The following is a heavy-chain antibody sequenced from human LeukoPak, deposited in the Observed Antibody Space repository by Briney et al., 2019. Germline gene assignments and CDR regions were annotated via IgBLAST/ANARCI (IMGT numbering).Heavy chain of an antibody. CDR2: ISYDGSNK. CDR3: ARAGYSSGWYNWFDP. CDR1: GFTFSSYA. D-gene: IGHD6-19*01. J-gene: IGHJ5*02. Sequence: GGSLRLSCAASGFTFSSYAMHWVRQAPGKGLEWVAVISYDGSNKYYADSVKGRFTISRDNSKNTLYLQMNSLRAEGTAVYYCARAGYSSGWYNWFDPWGQGTLVTVSS. V-gene: IGHV3-30*04.